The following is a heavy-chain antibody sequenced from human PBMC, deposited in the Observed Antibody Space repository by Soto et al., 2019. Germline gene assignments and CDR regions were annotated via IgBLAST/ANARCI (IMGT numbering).Heavy chain of an antibody. Sequence: SETLSLTCAVSGDSIGSGGYFWDWIRQHPGKGLEWIGYIYYSGSTYYNPSLKSRVTISVATSNTQFSLRLSSVTAADTAVYYCARDSLGRNSNSYPRFDPWGQGTLVTVSS. CDR2: IYYSGST. D-gene: IGHD6-13*01. V-gene: IGHV4-31*11. J-gene: IGHJ5*02. CDR3: ARDSLGRNSNSYPRFDP. CDR1: GDSIGSGGYF.